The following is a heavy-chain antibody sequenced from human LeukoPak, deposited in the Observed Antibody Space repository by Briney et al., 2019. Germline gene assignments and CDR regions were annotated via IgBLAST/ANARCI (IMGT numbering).Heavy chain of an antibody. CDR2: ISSSSSYI. D-gene: IGHD5-18*01. CDR1: GFTFSSYT. Sequence: PGGSLRLSCAASGFTFSSYTMNWVRQAPGKGLEWVSSISSSSSYIYYADSVKGRFTISRDNSKNTLYLQMNSLRAEDTAVYYCAKASGYSYGYSDYWGQGTLVTVSS. J-gene: IGHJ4*02. V-gene: IGHV3-21*04. CDR3: AKASGYSYGYSDY.